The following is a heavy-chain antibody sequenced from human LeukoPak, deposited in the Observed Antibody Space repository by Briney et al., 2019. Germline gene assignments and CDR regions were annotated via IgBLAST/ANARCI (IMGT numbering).Heavy chain of an antibody. CDR2: ISYDGSNK. CDR3: ASNIVVVQGAFDI. J-gene: IGHJ3*02. D-gene: IGHD2-2*01. V-gene: IGHV3-30-3*01. CDR1: GFTFSSYA. Sequence: GGSLRLSCAASGFTFSSYAMHWVRQAPGKGLEWVAVISYDGSNKYYADSMKGRFTISRDNSKNTLYLQMNSLRAEDTAVYYCASNIVVVQGAFDIWGQGTMVTVSS.